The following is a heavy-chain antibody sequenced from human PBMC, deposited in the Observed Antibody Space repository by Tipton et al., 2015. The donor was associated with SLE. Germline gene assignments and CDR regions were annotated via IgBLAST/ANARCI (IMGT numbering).Heavy chain of an antibody. CDR2: IYYSGST. Sequence: GLVKPSDTLSLTCAVSGYSISTSDSNWWGWIRQPPGKGLEWIGSIYYSGSTFNNPSLKSRVTISAVTSKNQFSLRVSSVTAADTAVYYCARAGTGTAWGTFDIWGPGTMVTVSS. CDR3: ARAGTGTAWGTFDI. CDR1: GYSISTSDSNW. D-gene: IGHD1-14*01. J-gene: IGHJ3*02. V-gene: IGHV4-28*03.